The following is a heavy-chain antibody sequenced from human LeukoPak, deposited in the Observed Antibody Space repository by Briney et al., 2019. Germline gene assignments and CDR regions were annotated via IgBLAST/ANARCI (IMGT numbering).Heavy chain of an antibody. Sequence: GGSLRLSCAASGFTFNYYMGWIRQAPGKGLEWVSGINWNGGSTGYADSVKGRFTISRDNAKNSLYLQMNSLRAEDTALYYCASTYYDFWSGYYTGWGQGTLVTVSS. J-gene: IGHJ4*02. CDR3: ASTYYDFWSGYYTG. CDR1: GFTFNYY. CDR2: INWNGGST. V-gene: IGHV3-20*04. D-gene: IGHD3-3*01.